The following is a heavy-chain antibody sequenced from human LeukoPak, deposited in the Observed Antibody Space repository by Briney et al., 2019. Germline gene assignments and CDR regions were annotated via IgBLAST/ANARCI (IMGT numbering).Heavy chain of an antibody. CDR2: IIPIFGTA. CDR3: ARGGLYSSSWSPDY. CDR1: GGTFSSYA. J-gene: IGHJ4*02. Sequence: GASVKVSCKASGGTFSSYAISWVRQAPGQGLEWMGGIIPIFGTANYAQKFQGRVTITADESTSTAYMALSSLRSEDTAVYYCARGGLYSSSWSPDYWGQGTLVTVSS. V-gene: IGHV1-69*13. D-gene: IGHD6-13*01.